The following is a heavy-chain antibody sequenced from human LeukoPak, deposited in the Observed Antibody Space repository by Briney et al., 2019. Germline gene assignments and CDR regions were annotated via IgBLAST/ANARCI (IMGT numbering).Heavy chain of an antibody. CDR3: ARARGNDFWSGYYTKKNAFDI. Sequence: APVKVSCKASGYTFTSYDINWVRQATGQGLEWMGWMNPNSGNTGYAQKFQGRVTMTRNTSISTAYMELSSLRSGDTAVYYCARARGNDFWSGYYTKKNAFDIWGQGTMVTVSS. J-gene: IGHJ3*02. CDR1: GYTFTSYD. V-gene: IGHV1-8*01. CDR2: MNPNSGNT. D-gene: IGHD3-3*01.